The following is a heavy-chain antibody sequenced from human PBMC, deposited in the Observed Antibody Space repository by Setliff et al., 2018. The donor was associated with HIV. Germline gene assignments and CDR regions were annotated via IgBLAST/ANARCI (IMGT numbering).Heavy chain of an antibody. Sequence: SETLSLTCAVYGASFSDYSWSWIRQPPGKGLEWIGEINHSGSANYNPSLKTRVTISVDTSKNQFSLKLTSVTAADTAVYYCAKSPGFTGYGGSGWGQGTLVTVSS. D-gene: IGHD5-12*01. CDR3: AKSPGFTGYGGSG. J-gene: IGHJ4*02. CDR2: INHSGSA. V-gene: IGHV4-34*01. CDR1: GASFSDYS.